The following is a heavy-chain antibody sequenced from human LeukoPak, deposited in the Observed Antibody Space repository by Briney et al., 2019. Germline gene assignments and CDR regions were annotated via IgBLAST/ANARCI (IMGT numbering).Heavy chain of an antibody. CDR3: ARDSTARNIGFYYYDSSGSFDY. CDR2: ISSSSYI. Sequence: GGSLRLSCAASGFTFSSCSMNWVRQAPGKGLEWVSSISSSSYIYYADSVKGRLTISRDNAKNSLYLQMNSLRAEDTAVYYCARDSTARNIGFYYYDSSGSFDYWGQGTLVTVSS. CDR1: GFTFSSCS. V-gene: IGHV3-21*01. D-gene: IGHD3-22*01. J-gene: IGHJ4*02.